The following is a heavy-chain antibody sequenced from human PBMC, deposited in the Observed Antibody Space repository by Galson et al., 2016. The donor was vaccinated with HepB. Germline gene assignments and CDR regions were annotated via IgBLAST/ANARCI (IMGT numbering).Heavy chain of an antibody. Sequence: SLRLSCAASGVSLSDYNMNWVRQAPGKGLEWVSYITSSSTVIYYADSVKGRFTISRDNAKNSPDLQMNSLRAEDTAVYYCASDSSSGYFFESWGQGALVTVSS. CDR1: GVSLSDYN. V-gene: IGHV3-21*05. CDR3: ASDSSSGYFFES. CDR2: ITSSSTVI. J-gene: IGHJ4*02. D-gene: IGHD6-13*01.